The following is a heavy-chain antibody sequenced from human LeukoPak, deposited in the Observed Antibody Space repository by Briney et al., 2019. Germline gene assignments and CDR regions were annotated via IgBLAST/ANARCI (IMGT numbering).Heavy chain of an antibody. D-gene: IGHD3-16*01. CDR2: IYFSGST. CDR3: ARDGLGEGVRAV. V-gene: IGHV4-59*01. Sequence: SETLSLTCTVSGGSISSYYWSWIRQPPGKGLEWIGYIYFSGSTNYNPSLKSRVTISVDTSKNQFSLKLSSVTAADTAVYYCARDGLGEGVRAVWAQGPRATFSS. J-gene: IGHJ6*02. CDR1: GGSISSYY.